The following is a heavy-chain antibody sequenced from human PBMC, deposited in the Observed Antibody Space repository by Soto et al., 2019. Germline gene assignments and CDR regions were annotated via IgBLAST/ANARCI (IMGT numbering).Heavy chain of an antibody. Sequence: EVQLVESGGGLVQPGGSLRLSCAASGFTFSSYAMNWVRQAPGKGLEWVSYISSSGSSIYYADSVKGRFTVSRDNAKNSLXXQMNXXRDXXXXXXXXVXXXXXXXXXXXXNYXGQGTLVTVSS. CDR2: ISSSGSSI. V-gene: IGHV3-48*02. J-gene: IGHJ4*02. CDR1: GFTFSSYA. CDR3: VXXXXXXXXXXXXNY.